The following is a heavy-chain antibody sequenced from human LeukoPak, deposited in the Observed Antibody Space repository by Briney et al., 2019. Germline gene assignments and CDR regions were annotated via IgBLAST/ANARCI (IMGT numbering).Heavy chain of an antibody. V-gene: IGHV1-2*02. CDR1: GYTFTGYY. Sequence: ASMKVSCKASGYTFTGYYMHWVRQAPGQGLEWMGWINPSSGGTNYAQKFQGRVTMTRDTSITTAYMELSSLRSDDTAVYYCARDPGSWFFDYWGQGTLVTVSS. CDR3: ARDPGSWFFDY. J-gene: IGHJ4*02. D-gene: IGHD6-13*01. CDR2: INPSSGGT.